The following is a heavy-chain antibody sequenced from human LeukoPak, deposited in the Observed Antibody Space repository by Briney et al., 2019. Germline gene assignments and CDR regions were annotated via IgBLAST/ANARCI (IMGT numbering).Heavy chain of an antibody. V-gene: IGHV3-30*01. J-gene: IGHJ4*02. CDR3: ASDLSAGF. CDR1: GFTFSTSA. Sequence: PGGSLRLSCAASGFTFSTSAMHWVRQAPGKGLEWVAVISNDGSSKYYADSAKGRFTISRDDSENTLYLQMNSLRAEDTAVYYCASDLSAGFWGQGTLVTVSS. CDR2: ISNDGSSK.